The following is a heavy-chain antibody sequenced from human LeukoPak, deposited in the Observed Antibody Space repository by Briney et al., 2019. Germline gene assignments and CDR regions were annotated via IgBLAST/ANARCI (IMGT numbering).Heavy chain of an antibody. D-gene: IGHD5-18*01. V-gene: IGHV4-30-2*01. CDR1: GGSISSGDYS. CDR3: ARDGGYGHYDY. Sequence: SATLSLTCAVSGGSISSGDYSWSWIRQPPGKGLEWIGYIYHSGRTFYNPTLKSRVTISVDTSKNQISLEVTSVTAADTAVYYCARDGGYGHYDYWGRGTLVTVSS. J-gene: IGHJ4*02. CDR2: IYHSGRT.